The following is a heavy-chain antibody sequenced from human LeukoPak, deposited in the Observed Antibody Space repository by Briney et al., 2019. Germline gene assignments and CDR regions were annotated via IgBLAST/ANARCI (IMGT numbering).Heavy chain of an antibody. D-gene: IGHD3-22*01. CDR2: IIPIFGTA. CDR3: ARTPYYYDSSGYYYDDYFDY. V-gene: IGHV1-69*05. Sequence: GSSVKVSCKASGGTFSSYAISRVRQAPGQGLEWMGRIIPIFGTANYAQKFQGRVTITTDESTSTAYMELSSLRSEDTAVYYCARTPYYYDSSGYYYDDYFDYWGQGTLVTVSS. J-gene: IGHJ4*02. CDR1: GGTFSSYA.